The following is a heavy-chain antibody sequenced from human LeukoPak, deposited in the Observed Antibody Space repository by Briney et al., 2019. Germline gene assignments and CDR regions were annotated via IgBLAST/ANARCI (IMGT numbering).Heavy chain of an antibody. CDR3: ARGGYDFGLGGYSYYFFDV. CDR1: GGSISSSNW. V-gene: IGHV4-4*02. J-gene: IGHJ6*03. Sequence: PSGTLSLTCGVSGGSISSSNWWSWVRQPPGKGLEWIGEIYHSGSTNYNSSLKSRVTLSVDKSKKQFSLKLSSVTVADTAVYYCARGGYDFGLGGYSYYFFDVWGKGTTVTVSS. D-gene: IGHD2/OR15-2a*01. CDR2: IYHSGST.